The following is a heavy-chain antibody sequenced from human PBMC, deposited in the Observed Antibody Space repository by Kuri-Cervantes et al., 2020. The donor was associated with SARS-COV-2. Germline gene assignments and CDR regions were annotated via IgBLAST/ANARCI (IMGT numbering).Heavy chain of an antibody. V-gene: IGHV4-59*12. D-gene: IGHD4-11*01. CDR3: ARAYSNYVLSDY. J-gene: IGHJ4*02. CDR2: IYYSGST. CDR1: GGSISSYY. Sequence: SETLSLTCTVSGGSISSYYRSWIRQPPGKGLEWIGYIYYSGSTNYNPSLKSRVTISVDTSKNQFSLKLSSVTAADTAVYYCARAYSNYVLSDYWGQGTLVTVSS.